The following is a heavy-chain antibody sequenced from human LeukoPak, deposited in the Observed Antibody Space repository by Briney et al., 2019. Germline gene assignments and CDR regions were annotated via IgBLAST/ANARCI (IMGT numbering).Heavy chain of an antibody. J-gene: IGHJ5*02. CDR3: ARDGCSSTSCYAVMEYNWFDP. V-gene: IGHV1-69*04. D-gene: IGHD2-2*01. CDR1: GGTFSSYA. CDR2: IIPILGIA. Sequence: ASVKVSCKASGGTFSSYAISWVRQAPGQGLEWMGRIIPILGIANYAQKFQGRVTITAGKSTSTAYMELSSLRSEDTAVYYCARDGCSSTSCYAVMEYNWFDPWGQGTLGTVSS.